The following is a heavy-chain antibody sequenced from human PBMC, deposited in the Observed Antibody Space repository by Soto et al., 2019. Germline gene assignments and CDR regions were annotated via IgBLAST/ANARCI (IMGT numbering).Heavy chain of an antibody. D-gene: IGHD3-22*01. CDR3: AKEGWITMIVVVITDHDAFDI. CDR2: ISWDGGST. Sequence: GGSLRLSCAASGFTFDDCTMHWVRQAPGKGLEWVSLISWDGGSTYYADSVKGRFTISRDNSKNSLYLQMNSLRAEDTAVYYCAKEGWITMIVVVITDHDAFDIWGQGTMVTVSS. J-gene: IGHJ3*02. CDR1: GFTFDDCT. V-gene: IGHV3-43*01.